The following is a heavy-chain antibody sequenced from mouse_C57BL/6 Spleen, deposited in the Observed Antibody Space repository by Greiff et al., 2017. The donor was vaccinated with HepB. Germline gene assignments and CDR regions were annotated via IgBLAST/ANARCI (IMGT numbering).Heavy chain of an antibody. D-gene: IGHD2-4*01. CDR3: ARVDDYDDYYAMDY. V-gene: IGHV3-6*01. Sequence: ESGPGLVKPSQSLSLTCSVTGYSITSGYYWNWIRQFPGNKLEWMGYISYDGSNNYNPSLKNRISITRDTSKNQFFLKLNSVTTEDTATYYCARVDDYDDYYAMDYWGQGTSVTVSS. CDR2: ISYDGSN. J-gene: IGHJ4*01. CDR1: GYSITSGYY.